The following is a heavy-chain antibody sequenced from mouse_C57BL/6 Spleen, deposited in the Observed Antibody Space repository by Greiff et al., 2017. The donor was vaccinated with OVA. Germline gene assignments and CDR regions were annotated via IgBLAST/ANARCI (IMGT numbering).Heavy chain of an antibody. D-gene: IGHD2-4*01. CDR3: ARANYDWFAY. Sequence: EVQRVESGGGLVKPGGSLKLSCAASGFTFSSYAMSWVRQTPEKRLEWVATISDGGSYTYYPDNVKGRFTISRDNAKNNLDLQMSHLKSEDTAMYYCARANYDWFAYWGQGTLVTVSA. CDR2: ISDGGSYT. CDR1: GFTFSSYA. J-gene: IGHJ3*01. V-gene: IGHV5-4*01.